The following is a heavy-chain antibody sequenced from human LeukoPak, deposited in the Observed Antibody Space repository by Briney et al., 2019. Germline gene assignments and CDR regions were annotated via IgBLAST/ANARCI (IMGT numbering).Heavy chain of an antibody. CDR3: ARGRGYSYGYY. CDR1: GGSISSYY. J-gene: IGHJ4*02. CDR2: IYYSGST. Sequence: SETLSLTCTVSGGSISSYYWSWIRQPPGEGLEWIGYIYYSGSTNYNPSLKSRVTISVDTSKNQFSLKLSSVTAADTAVYYCARGRGYSYGYYWGQGTLVTVSS. V-gene: IGHV4-59*01. D-gene: IGHD5-18*01.